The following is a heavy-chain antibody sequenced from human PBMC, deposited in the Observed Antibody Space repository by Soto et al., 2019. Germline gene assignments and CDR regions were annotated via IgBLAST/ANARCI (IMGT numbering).Heavy chain of an antibody. J-gene: IGHJ6*02. CDR1: GYSFTSYW. D-gene: IGHD3-10*01. Sequence: GESLKISCKGSGYSFTSYWISWVRQMPGKGLEWMGRIDPSDSYTNYSPSFQSHVTISADKSISTAYLQWSSLKASDTAMYYCASPLTLNYYGSGSYGMDVWGQGTTVTVSS. V-gene: IGHV5-10-1*01. CDR2: IDPSDSYT. CDR3: ASPLTLNYYGSGSYGMDV.